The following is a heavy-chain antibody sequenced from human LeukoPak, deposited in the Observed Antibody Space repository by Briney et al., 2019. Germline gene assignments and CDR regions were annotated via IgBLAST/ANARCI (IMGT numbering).Heavy chain of an antibody. CDR3: AKGSISAYFDY. J-gene: IGHJ4*02. Sequence: SETLSLTCAVSGGSISSGGYSWSWIRQPPGKGLEWIGYIYHSGSTYYNPSLKSRVTISVGRSKNQFSLKLSSVTAADTAVYYCAKGSISAYFDYWGQGTLVTVSS. V-gene: IGHV4-30-2*01. CDR1: GGSISSGGYS. CDR2: IYHSGST.